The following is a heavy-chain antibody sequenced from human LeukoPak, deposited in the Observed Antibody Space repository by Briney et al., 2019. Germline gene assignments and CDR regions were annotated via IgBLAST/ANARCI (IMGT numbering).Heavy chain of an antibody. CDR2: IWYDGSNK. V-gene: IGHV3-33*06. J-gene: IGHJ4*02. CDR1: GFTFSSYG. CDR3: AKSVTTVTTYFDY. Sequence: PGGSLRLSCAASGFTFSSYGMHWVRQAPGKGLEWVAVIWYDGSNKYYADSVKGRFPISRDNSKNTLFLQMNNLRAEDTAVFYCAKSVTTVTTYFDYWGQGALVTVTS. D-gene: IGHD4-17*01.